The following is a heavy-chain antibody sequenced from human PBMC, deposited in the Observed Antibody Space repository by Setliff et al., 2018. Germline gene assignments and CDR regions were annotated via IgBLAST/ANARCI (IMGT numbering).Heavy chain of an antibody. Sequence: PGGSLRLSCAASGFTFSTYSMSWVRQAPGKGLEWVSAISGDSEKYYADSVKGRFTISRDNSKNTVYLEMNNLRADDTAVYYCAGDPPRSDWRLDSWGQGTLVTVSS. V-gene: IGHV3-23*01. CDR2: ISGDSEK. J-gene: IGHJ4*02. CDR1: GFTFSTYS. D-gene: IGHD1-26*01. CDR3: AGDPPRSDWRLDS.